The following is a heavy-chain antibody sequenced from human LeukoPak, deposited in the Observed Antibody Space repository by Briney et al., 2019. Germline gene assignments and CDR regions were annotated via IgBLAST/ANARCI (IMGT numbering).Heavy chain of an antibody. CDR3: ARGAIAAARSEDYFDY. D-gene: IGHD6-13*01. Sequence: SQTLSLTCAVSGGSISSGGYSWSWIRQPPGKGLEWIGYIYHSGSTYYNPSLKSRVTISVDRSKNQFSLKLSSVTAADTAVYYCARGAIAAARSEDYFDYWGQGTLVTVSS. V-gene: IGHV4-30-2*01. CDR1: GGSISSGGYS. J-gene: IGHJ4*02. CDR2: IYHSGST.